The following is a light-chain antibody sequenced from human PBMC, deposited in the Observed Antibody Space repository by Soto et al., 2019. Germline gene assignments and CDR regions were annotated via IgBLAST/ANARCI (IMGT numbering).Light chain of an antibody. CDR2: DAS. CDR3: QQRSNWSIT. Sequence: EIVLTQSPATLSLSPGEIATLSCRASQSVSSYLAWYQQKPGQAPRLLIYDASNRATGIPARFSGSGSGTDFTLTISSLEPEDFAVYYRQQRSNWSITFGQGTRLEIK. CDR1: QSVSSY. V-gene: IGKV3-11*01. J-gene: IGKJ5*01.